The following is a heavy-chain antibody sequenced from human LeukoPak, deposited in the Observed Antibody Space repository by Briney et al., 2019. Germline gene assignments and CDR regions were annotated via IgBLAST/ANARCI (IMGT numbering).Heavy chain of an antibody. Sequence: GGSLRLSCAAPGFTFSSYDMHWVRQATGKSLEWVSAIGTAGDTYYPGSVKGRFTISRENAKNSLYLQMNSLRAGDTAVYYCARAPSGALDIWGQGTMVTVSS. D-gene: IGHD3-3*01. V-gene: IGHV3-13*01. CDR2: IGTAGDT. CDR1: GFTFSSYD. CDR3: ARAPSGALDI. J-gene: IGHJ3*02.